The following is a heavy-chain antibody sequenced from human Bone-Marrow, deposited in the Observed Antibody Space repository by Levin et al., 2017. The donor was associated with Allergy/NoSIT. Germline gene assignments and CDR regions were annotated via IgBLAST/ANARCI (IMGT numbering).Heavy chain of an antibody. J-gene: IGHJ6*04. CDR2: IWYDGSNK. Sequence: GGSLRLSCAASGFTFSSYGMHWVRPAPGKGLEWVAVIWYDGSNKYYADSVKGRVTISRDNSKNTLYLQMNSLRAEDTAVDYCARDPRDGWGKGTTVTVSS. CDR1: GFTFSSYG. V-gene: IGHV3-33*01. CDR3: ARDPRDG.